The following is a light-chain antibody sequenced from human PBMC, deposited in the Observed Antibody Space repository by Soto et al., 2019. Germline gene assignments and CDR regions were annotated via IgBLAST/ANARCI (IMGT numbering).Light chain of an antibody. V-gene: IGKV1D-12*01. J-gene: IGKJ4*01. CDR2: GAS. CDR1: QDISIL. Sequence: DIQMTQSPSSVSASIGDTVTITCRASQDISILLAWYQQKPGRAPKLLIYGASTLESWVPSRFSGRRSGTDFTLTISSLQPEDFATYFCQQADSFPLTFGGGTKVEIK. CDR3: QQADSFPLT.